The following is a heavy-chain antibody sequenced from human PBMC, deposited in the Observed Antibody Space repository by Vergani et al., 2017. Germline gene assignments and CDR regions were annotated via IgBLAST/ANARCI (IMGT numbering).Heavy chain of an antibody. CDR2: INHSGST. CDR3: ARAARYRIAVAGRGHDY. J-gene: IGHJ4*02. Sequence: QVQLQQWGAGLLKPSETLSLTCAVYGGSFSGYYWSWIRQPPGKGLEWIGEINHSGSTNYNPSLKSRVTIAVDTSKNQFSLKLSPVTAADTAVYYCARAARYRIAVAGRGHDYWGQGTLVTVSS. V-gene: IGHV4-34*01. D-gene: IGHD6-19*01. CDR1: GGSFSGYY.